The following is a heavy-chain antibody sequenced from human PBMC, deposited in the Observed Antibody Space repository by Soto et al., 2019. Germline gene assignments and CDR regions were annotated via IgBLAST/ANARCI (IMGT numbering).Heavy chain of an antibody. J-gene: IGHJ6*02. CDR2: IWYDGSNK. V-gene: IGHV3-33*01. CDR3: ARTEEAGGVYGMDV. D-gene: IGHD3-16*01. CDR1: GFTFSSYG. Sequence: QVQLVESGGGVVQPGRSLRLSCAASGFTFSSYGMHWVRQAPGKGLEWVAVIWYDGSNKYYADSVKGRFTISRDNSKNTLYLQMNSRRAEDTAVYYCARTEEAGGVYGMDVWGQGTTVTVSS.